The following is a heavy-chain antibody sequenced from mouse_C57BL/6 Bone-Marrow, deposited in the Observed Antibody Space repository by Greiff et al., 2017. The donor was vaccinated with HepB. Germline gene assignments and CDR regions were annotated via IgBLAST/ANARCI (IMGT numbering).Heavy chain of an antibody. CDR1: GYTFTEYT. CDR3: ARHDGAYYSTYYFDY. Sequence: QVQLQQSGAELVKPGASVKLSCKASGYTFTEYTIHWVKQRPGQGLEWIGWLYPGSGSIKYNEKFKDKATLTADKTSSTIYMELSRLTSGDTAVYCCARHDGAYYSTYYFDYWGQGTTLTVSS. CDR2: LYPGSGSI. D-gene: IGHD2-5*01. V-gene: IGHV1-62-2*01. J-gene: IGHJ2*01.